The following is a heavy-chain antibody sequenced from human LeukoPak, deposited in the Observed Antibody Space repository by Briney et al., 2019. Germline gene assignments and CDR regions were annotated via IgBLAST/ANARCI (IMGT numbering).Heavy chain of an antibody. J-gene: IGHJ4*02. CDR1: GGSVSSSSYY. D-gene: IGHD6-19*01. CDR2: IYYTGST. Sequence: SETLSLTCTVSGGSVSSSSYYWGWIRQPPGKGLRWIGSIYYTGSTYYNPSLKSRVTISVDTSKNQFSLKLSSVTAADTAVYYCARAGIAVTFDYWGQGTLVTVSS. V-gene: IGHV4-39*07. CDR3: ARAGIAVTFDY.